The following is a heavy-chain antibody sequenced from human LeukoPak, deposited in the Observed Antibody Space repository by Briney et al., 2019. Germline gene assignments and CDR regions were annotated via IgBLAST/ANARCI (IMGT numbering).Heavy chain of an antibody. V-gene: IGHV3-48*01. CDR2: IGIDSGNT. J-gene: IGHJ4*02. CDR1: GFTFSDYS. Sequence: GGSLRLSCAASGFTFSDYSMNWVRQAPGKGLEWISYIGIDSGNTNYADSVKGRFIISGDKAKNSLYLQMNSLRVEDTAVYYCARDYKYAFDNWGQGTLVTVSS. CDR3: ARDYKYAFDN. D-gene: IGHD5-24*01.